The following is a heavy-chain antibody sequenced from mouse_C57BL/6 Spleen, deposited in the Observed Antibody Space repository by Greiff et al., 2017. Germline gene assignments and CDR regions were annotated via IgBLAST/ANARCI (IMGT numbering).Heavy chain of an antibody. V-gene: IGHV14-4*01. CDR1: GFNIKDDY. Sequence: VQLQQSGAELVRPGASVKLSCTASGFNIKDDYMHWVKQRPEQGLEWIGWIDPENGDTEYASKFQGKATITADTSSNTAYLQLSSLTSEDTAVYYCTTYYYGSSYFFDYWAQGTTLTVSS. CDR2: IDPENGDT. D-gene: IGHD1-1*01. CDR3: TTYYYGSSYFFDY. J-gene: IGHJ2*01.